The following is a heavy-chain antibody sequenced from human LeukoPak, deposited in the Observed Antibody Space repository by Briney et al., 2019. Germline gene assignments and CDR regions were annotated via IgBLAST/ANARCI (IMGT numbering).Heavy chain of an antibody. V-gene: IGHV4-39*07. D-gene: IGHD1-1*01. Sequence: SETLSLTCTVSGASISSTSYYWGWIRQPPGKGLEWIGSTYYRGTTYYNSSLKSRVTISLDTSKNQFSLKLSSVTAADTAVYYCARDWNRYAYWGQGILVTVSS. J-gene: IGHJ4*02. CDR3: ARDWNRYAY. CDR1: GASISSTSYY. CDR2: TYYRGTT.